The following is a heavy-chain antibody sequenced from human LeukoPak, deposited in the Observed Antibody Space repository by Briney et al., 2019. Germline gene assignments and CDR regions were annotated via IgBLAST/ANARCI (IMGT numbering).Heavy chain of an antibody. CDR1: GFTFISYG. J-gene: IGHJ4*02. D-gene: IGHD5-24*01. CDR3: AKDRRYTATTPDY. CDR2: ISGSGTST. Sequence: GGTLRLSCAASGFTFISYGMSWVRQAPGKGLEWVSGISGSGTSTNYADSVRGRFTISRDNSKNTLYLQMNSLRAEDTAVYYCAKDRRYTATTPDYWGQGTLVTVSS. V-gene: IGHV3-23*01.